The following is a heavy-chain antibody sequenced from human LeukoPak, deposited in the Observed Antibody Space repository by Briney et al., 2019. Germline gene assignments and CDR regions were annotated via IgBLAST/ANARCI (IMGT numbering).Heavy chain of an antibody. CDR1: GGSFSGYY. CDR2: INHSGST. V-gene: IGHV4-34*01. Sequence: SETLSLTCAVYGGSFSGYYWSWIRQPPGKGLEWIGEINHSGSTNYNPSLKSRVTISVDTSKNQFSLKLSSVTAADTAVYYCARDYSVDIVGTIRRYYFDYWGQGTLVTVSS. CDR3: ARDYSVDIVGTIRRYYFDY. D-gene: IGHD5-12*01. J-gene: IGHJ4*02.